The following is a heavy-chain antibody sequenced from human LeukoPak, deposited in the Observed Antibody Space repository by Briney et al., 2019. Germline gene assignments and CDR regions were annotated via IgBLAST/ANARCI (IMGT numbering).Heavy chain of an antibody. Sequence: PSETLSLTCTVSGDSISRSTYYWAWIRQPPGKGLEWIGSVYYGRSPYFNPSLESRATISVDTSKNHFSLKMSSVTTADTAVYYCARSSGTGTFSYWGQGTLVTVSS. CDR1: GDSISRSTYY. D-gene: IGHD6-25*01. CDR3: ARSSGTGTFSY. CDR2: VYYGRSP. V-gene: IGHV4-39*02. J-gene: IGHJ4*02.